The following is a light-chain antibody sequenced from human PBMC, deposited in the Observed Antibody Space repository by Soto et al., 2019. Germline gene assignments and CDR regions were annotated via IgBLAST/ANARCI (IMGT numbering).Light chain of an antibody. CDR1: SSDVGSYNY. J-gene: IGLJ3*02. V-gene: IGLV2-14*01. CDR2: DVS. Sequence: QSALTQPASVSGSPGQSITISCTGTSSDVGSYNYVSWYQQHPGKAPKLMIYDVSNRPSGVSNRFSGSKSGNTASLTISGLQAEDEADYYCTSYTSSSTWVFGGGTKVTVL. CDR3: TSYTSSSTWV.